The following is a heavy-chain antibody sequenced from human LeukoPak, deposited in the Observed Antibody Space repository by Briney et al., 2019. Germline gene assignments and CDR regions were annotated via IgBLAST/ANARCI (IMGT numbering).Heavy chain of an antibody. J-gene: IGHJ4*02. Sequence: PGGSLRLSCAASGFTFSPYAMTWVRQAPGKGLEWVSAISGSGGSTYYADSVKGPFTISRDNSKNTLYLQMNSLRAEDTAVYYCATDRDNSDWQKRFDSWGQGTLVTVSS. CDR3: ATDRDNSDWQKRFDS. CDR2: ISGSGGST. CDR1: GFTFSPYA. D-gene: IGHD2-21*02. V-gene: IGHV3-23*01.